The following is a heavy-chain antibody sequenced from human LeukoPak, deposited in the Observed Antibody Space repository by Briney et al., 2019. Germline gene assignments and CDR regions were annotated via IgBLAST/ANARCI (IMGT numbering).Heavy chain of an antibody. J-gene: IGHJ4*02. V-gene: IGHV3-7*01. CDR1: GFIFTTYW. D-gene: IGHD6-19*01. CDR3: ARGIAVAGGDVYFDY. CDR2: IKQDGSET. Sequence: GGSLRLACGASGFIFTTYWMNWVRQAPGKGLEWVANIKQDGSETYYVDSVKGRFTISRDNDKNSVYLQMNSLRAEDTAVYYCARGIAVAGGDVYFDYWGQGTLVTVSS.